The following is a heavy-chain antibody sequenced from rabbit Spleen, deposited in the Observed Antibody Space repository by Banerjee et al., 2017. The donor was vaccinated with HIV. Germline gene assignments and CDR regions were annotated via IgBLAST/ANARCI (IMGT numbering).Heavy chain of an antibody. CDR3: GRGSAAMTMVITGYYLNL. CDR1: GFSFSSSYY. J-gene: IGHJ4*01. V-gene: IGHV1S40*01. D-gene: IGHD2-1*01. CDR2: INVATGKP. Sequence: QSLEESGGDLVKPGASLTLTCTASGFSFSSSYYMCWVRQAPGKGLEWIACINVATGKPVYATWAKGRFTISRTSSTTVTLRMTSLTAADTATYFCGRGSAAMTMVITGYYLNLWGQGTLVTVS.